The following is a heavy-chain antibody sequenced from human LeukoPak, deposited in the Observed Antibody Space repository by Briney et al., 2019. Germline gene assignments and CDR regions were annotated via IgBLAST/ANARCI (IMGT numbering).Heavy chain of an antibody. CDR3: AKDATFGGVIAMYYFDY. D-gene: IGHD3-16*02. CDR2: ISGSGGST. Sequence: QTGGSLRLSCAASGFTFSSYAMSWVRQAPGKGLEWISGISGSGGSTNYADSVKGRFTISRDNCKNTLYLQMNSLRAGDTAVYYCAKDATFGGVIAMYYFDYWGQGTLVTVYS. V-gene: IGHV3-23*01. J-gene: IGHJ4*02. CDR1: GFTFSSYA.